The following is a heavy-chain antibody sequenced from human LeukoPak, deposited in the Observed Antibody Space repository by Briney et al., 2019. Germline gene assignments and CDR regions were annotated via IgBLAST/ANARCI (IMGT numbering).Heavy chain of an antibody. V-gene: IGHV4-4*07. D-gene: IGHD6-13*01. J-gene: IGHJ4*02. Sequence: SETLSLTCTVSGGSINSNYWTWIRQPAGKGLEWIGRISTSGITNYSPSLKSRVTISLDKSKDQFSLILASVTAADTALYYCAREASIEAAGWISDYWGQGTLVTVSS. CDR3: AREASIEAAGWISDY. CDR1: GGSINSNY. CDR2: ISTSGIT.